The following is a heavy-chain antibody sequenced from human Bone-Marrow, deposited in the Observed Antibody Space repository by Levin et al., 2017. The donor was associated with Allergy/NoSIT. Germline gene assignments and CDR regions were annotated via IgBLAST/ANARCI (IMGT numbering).Heavy chain of an antibody. J-gene: IGHJ4*02. V-gene: IGHV3-23*01. CDR3: AKDHVPGIVASQLDYFDY. D-gene: IGHD6-13*01. Sequence: GGSLRLSCATSGFTFSSYAMSWVRQAPGKGLEWVSAVSDSGTITYYADSVKGRFTVSRDNSKNTLYLQMNSLRAEDTALYYCAKDHVPGIVASQLDYFDYWGQGTLVTVS. CDR2: VSDSGTIT. CDR1: GFTFSSYA.